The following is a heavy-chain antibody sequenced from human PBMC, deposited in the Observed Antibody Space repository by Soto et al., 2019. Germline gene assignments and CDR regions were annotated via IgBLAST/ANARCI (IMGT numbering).Heavy chain of an antibody. CDR1: GGSLSGYY. J-gene: IGHJ5*02. V-gene: IGHV4-34*12. D-gene: IGHD3-22*01. Sequence: SETLSLTCAVHGGSLSGYYWSWIRQPPGKGLEWIGEIIHRGRTNYNPSLKSRVTISVDTSKNQFSLNLNSVTAADTAVYYCARAGDSSGYAQPWGQGMLVTVSS. CDR2: IIHRGRT. CDR3: ARAGDSSGYAQP.